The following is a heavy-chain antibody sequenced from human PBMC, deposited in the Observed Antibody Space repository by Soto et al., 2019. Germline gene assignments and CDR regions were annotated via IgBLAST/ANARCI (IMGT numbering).Heavy chain of an antibody. CDR2: INHSGST. CDR1: GGSFSGYY. CDR3: ARGGTMIVVTKEAWFDP. J-gene: IGHJ5*02. V-gene: IGHV4-34*01. Sequence: PSETLSLTCAVYGGSFSGYYWSWIRQPPGKGLEWIGEINHSGSTNYNPSLKSRVTISVDTSKNKFSLKMSSVTAADTAVYYCARGGTMIVVTKEAWFDPWGQGTLVTVSS. D-gene: IGHD3-22*01.